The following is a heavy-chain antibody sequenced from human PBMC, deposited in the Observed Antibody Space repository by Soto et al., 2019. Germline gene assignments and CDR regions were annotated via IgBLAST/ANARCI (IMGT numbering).Heavy chain of an antibody. J-gene: IGHJ4*02. CDR2: IIPIFGTA. CDR3: ASAAVTGTAGLDF. V-gene: IGHV1-69*13. Sequence: SVKVSCKASGGTFSSYAISWVRQAPGQGLEWMGGIIPIFGTANYAQKFQGRVTITADESTSTAYMELSSLRSEDTAVYYCASAAVTGTAGLDFWGQGTQVTVSS. CDR1: GGTFSSYA. D-gene: IGHD6-19*01.